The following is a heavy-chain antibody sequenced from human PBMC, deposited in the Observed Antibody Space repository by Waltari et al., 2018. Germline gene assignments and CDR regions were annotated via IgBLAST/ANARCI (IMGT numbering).Heavy chain of an antibody. Sequence: QHTGQGLEWMGRLNPNSGGTNYAQKFQGRVTMTRDTSISTAYMELSRLRSDDTAVYYCARDPLNPFDCSSTSCYTDRQTYYYYYMDVWGKGTTVTVSS. D-gene: IGHD2-2*02. V-gene: IGHV1-2*06. CDR2: LNPNSGGT. J-gene: IGHJ6*03. CDR3: ARDPLNPFDCSSTSCYTDRQTYYYYYMDV.